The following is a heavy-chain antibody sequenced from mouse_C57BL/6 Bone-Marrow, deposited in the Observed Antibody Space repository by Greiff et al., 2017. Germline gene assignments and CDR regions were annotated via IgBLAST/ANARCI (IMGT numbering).Heavy chain of an antibody. V-gene: IGHV5-4*03. D-gene: IGHD1-1*01. CDR1: GFTFSSYA. Sequence: EVMLVESGGGLVKPGGSLKLSCAASGFTFSSYAMSWVRQTPEKRLEWVATISDGGSYTYYPDNVKGRFTISRDNAKNNLYLQMSHLKSEDTAMYYCARGGFTTVVATDYWGQGTTLTVSS. CDR3: ARGGFTTVVATDY. J-gene: IGHJ2*01. CDR2: ISDGGSYT.